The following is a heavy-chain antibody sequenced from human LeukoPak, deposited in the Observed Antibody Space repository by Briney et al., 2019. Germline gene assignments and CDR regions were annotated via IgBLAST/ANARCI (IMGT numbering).Heavy chain of an antibody. CDR2: IIPIFGTA. D-gene: IGHD2-2*01. V-gene: IGHV1-69*06. CDR3: ARDLVVPAATQENAFDI. Sequence: GASVKVSCKASGGTFSSYAISWVRQAPGQGLEWMGGIIPIFGTANYAQKFQGRVTITADKSTSTAYMELSSLRSEDTAVYYCARDLVVPAATQENAFDIWGQGTMVTVSS. CDR1: GGTFSSYA. J-gene: IGHJ3*02.